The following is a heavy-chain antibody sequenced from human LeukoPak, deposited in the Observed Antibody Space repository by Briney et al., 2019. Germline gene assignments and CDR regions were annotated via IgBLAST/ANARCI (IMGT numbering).Heavy chain of an antibody. CDR3: ARDLGCSRTSCYYASDY. J-gene: IGHJ4*02. V-gene: IGHV1-2*02. D-gene: IGHD2-2*01. CDR1: GYTFTSYY. Sequence: ASVKVSCKASGYTFTSYYMHWVRQAPGQRLEWMGWINPDSGGTNYAQKFQGRVTVTRDTSISTAYMELSRLRSDDTAVYYCARDLGCSRTSCYYASDYWGQGTLLTVSS. CDR2: INPDSGGT.